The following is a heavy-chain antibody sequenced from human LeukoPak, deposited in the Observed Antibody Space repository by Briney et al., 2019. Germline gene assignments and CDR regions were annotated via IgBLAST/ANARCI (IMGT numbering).Heavy chain of an antibody. D-gene: IGHD2-2*01. CDR1: GFTFSNYW. CDR3: ARVPAAKYYYYYMDV. J-gene: IGHJ6*03. V-gene: IGHV3-7*01. CDR2: IHQNGSAK. Sequence: PGGSLRLSCAASGFTFSNYWMSWIRQAPGKGLEWVANIHQNGSAKYHVDSVKGRFTISRDNAKNSLYLQMNSLRAEDTAVYYCARVPAAKYYYYYMDVWGKGTTVTVSS.